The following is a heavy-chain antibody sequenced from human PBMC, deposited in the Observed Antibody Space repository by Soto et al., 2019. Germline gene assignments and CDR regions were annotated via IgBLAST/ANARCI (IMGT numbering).Heavy chain of an antibody. Sequence: SETLSLTCTVSGGSISSGDYSWSWIRQPPGKGLEWIGYIYSSGSTYYNPSLKSRVTISVDTSKNQFSLKLSSVTAADTAVYYCARARPAVVVPAAILDYWGQGTLVTVSS. CDR2: IYSSGST. CDR3: ARARPAVVVPAAILDY. V-gene: IGHV4-30-4*01. D-gene: IGHD2-2*02. J-gene: IGHJ4*02. CDR1: GGSISSGDYS.